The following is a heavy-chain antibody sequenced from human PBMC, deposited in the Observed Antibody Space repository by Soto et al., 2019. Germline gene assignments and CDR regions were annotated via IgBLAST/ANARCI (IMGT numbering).Heavy chain of an antibody. Sequence: GGSLRLSCAASGFNFSSYSINWVRQAPGKGLEWVSSISSSSSYIYYADSVKGRFTISRDNAKNSLYLQMNSLRAEDTAVYYCARHPERIAQIGWFDPWGQGTLVTVSS. CDR1: GFNFSSYS. CDR3: ARHPERIAQIGWFDP. V-gene: IGHV3-21*01. J-gene: IGHJ5*02. D-gene: IGHD6-13*01. CDR2: ISSSSSYI.